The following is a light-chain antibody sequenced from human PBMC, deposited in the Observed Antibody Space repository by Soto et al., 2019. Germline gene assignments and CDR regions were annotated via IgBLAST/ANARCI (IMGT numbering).Light chain of an antibody. CDR3: QQSYSTPIT. J-gene: IGKJ5*01. V-gene: IGKV1-39*01. CDR2: AAS. CDR1: QSICSY. Sequence: EIQMTQSPSSLSASVGDRVTITCRASQSICSYLNWYQQKPGKAPKLLIYAASSLQSGVPSRFSGSGSGTDFTLTISSLQPEDFATYYCQQSYSTPITFGQGTRLEIK.